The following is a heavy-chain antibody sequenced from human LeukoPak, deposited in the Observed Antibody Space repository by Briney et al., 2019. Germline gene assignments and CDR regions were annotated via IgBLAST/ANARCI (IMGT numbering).Heavy chain of an antibody. D-gene: IGHD6-13*01. CDR3: ARGKGPIAAAALEDY. CDR2: TRSKAHNYAT. CDR1: GFTFSGSA. Sequence: GGSLRLSCAASGFTFSGSAVHWVRQASGKGLEWVGRTRSKAHNYATAYGASVKGRFTISRDDSKNTAYLQMNSLRAEDTAVYYCARGKGPIAAAALEDYWGQGTLVTVSS. J-gene: IGHJ4*02. V-gene: IGHV3-73*01.